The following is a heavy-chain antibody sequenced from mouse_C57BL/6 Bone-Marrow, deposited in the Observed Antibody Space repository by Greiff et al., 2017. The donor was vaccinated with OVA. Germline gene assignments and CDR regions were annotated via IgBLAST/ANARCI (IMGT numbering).Heavy chain of an antibody. J-gene: IGHJ3*01. D-gene: IGHD3-2*02. Sequence: QVQLQQSGAELVMPGASVKLSCKASGYTFTSYWMHWVKQRPGQGLEWIGEIDPSDSYTNYNQKFKGKSTLTVDKSSSTADMQLSSLTSEDSAVYDRARDEGTAQARFDYWGQGTLVTVSA. CDR1: GYTFTSYW. CDR3: ARDEGTAQARFDY. CDR2: IDPSDSYT. V-gene: IGHV1-69*01.